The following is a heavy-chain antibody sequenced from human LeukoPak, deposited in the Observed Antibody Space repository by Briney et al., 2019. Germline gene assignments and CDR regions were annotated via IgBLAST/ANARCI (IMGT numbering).Heavy chain of an antibody. J-gene: IGHJ4*02. V-gene: IGHV4-30-4*07. CDR2: IYYSGST. CDR1: GGSISGGGYS. CDR3: AKDRYYDSSGYLDY. Sequence: KPSETLSLTCAVSGGSISGGGYSWSWIRQPPGKGLEWIGYIYYSGSTYYNPSLKSRVTISVDTSKNQFSLKLSSVTAADTALYYCAKDRYYDSSGYLDYWGQGTLVTVSS. D-gene: IGHD3-22*01.